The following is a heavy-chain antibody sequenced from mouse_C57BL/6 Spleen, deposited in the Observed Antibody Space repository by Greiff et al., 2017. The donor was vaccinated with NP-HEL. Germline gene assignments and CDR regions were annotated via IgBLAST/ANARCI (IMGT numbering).Heavy chain of an antibody. V-gene: IGHV1-74*01. D-gene: IGHD1-1*01. CDR2: IHPSDSDT. CDR3: ATYYGSSYDWYFDV. Sequence: VQLQQPGAELVKPGASVKVSCKASGYTFTSYWMHWVKQRPGQGLEWIGRIHPSDSDTNYNQKFKGKATLTVDKSSSTAYMQLSSLTSEDSAVYYCATYYGSSYDWYFDVWGTGTTVTVSS. J-gene: IGHJ1*03. CDR1: GYTFTSYW.